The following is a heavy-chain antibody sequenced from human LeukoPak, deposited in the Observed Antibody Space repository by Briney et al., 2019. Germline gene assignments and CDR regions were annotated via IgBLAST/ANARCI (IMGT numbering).Heavy chain of an antibody. Sequence: ASVKVSCKASGYIFTSYGISWVRQAPGQGLEWMGWISAYNGNTNYAQKLQGRVTMTTDTSTSTAYMELRSLRSDDTAVYYCLLCSSTSCYTGDWFDPWGQGTLVTVSS. J-gene: IGHJ5*02. CDR2: ISAYNGNT. CDR3: LLCSSTSCYTGDWFDP. V-gene: IGHV1-18*01. D-gene: IGHD2-2*02. CDR1: GYIFTSYG.